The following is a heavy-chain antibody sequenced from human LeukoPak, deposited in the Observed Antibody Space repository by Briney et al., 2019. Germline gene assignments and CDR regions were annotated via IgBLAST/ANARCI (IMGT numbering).Heavy chain of an antibody. CDR1: GGSFSGYY. V-gene: IGHV4-34*01. Sequence: SETLSLTCAVYGGSFSGYYWSWIRQPPGKGLEWIGEINHSGSTNYNPSLQSRVTISVDTSKNQFSLKLSSVTAADTAVYYCARGRFDYSSSWYSWYYFDYWGQGTLVTVSS. D-gene: IGHD6-13*01. CDR3: ARGRFDYSSSWYSWYYFDY. CDR2: INHSGST. J-gene: IGHJ4*02.